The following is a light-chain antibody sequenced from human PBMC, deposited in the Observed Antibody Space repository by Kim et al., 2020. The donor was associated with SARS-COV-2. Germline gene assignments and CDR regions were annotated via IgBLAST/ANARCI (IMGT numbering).Light chain of an antibody. CDR3: SSYTSSSTLYV. CDR2: DVS. Sequence: SITISCTGTSSDVGGYNYVSWYQPHPGKAPKFMIYDVSNRPSGVSNRFSGSKSGNTASLTISGLQAEDEADYYCSSYTSSSTLYVFGTGTKVTVL. V-gene: IGLV2-14*03. J-gene: IGLJ1*01. CDR1: SSDVGGYNY.